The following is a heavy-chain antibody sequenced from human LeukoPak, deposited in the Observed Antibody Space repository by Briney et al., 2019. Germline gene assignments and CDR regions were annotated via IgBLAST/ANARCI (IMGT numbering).Heavy chain of an antibody. Sequence: SETLSLTCTVSGGSISSSSYYWGWIRQPPGKGLEWIGSIYYSGSTYYNPSLKSRVTISVDTSKNQFSLKLSSVTAADTAVYYCARGAIINWFDPWGQGTLVTVSS. CDR3: ARGAIINWFDP. CDR2: IYYSGST. J-gene: IGHJ5*02. CDR1: GGSISSSSYY. D-gene: IGHD3-9*01. V-gene: IGHV4-39*07.